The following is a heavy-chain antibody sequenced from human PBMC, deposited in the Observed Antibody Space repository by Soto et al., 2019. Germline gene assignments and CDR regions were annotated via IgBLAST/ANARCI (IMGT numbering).Heavy chain of an antibody. D-gene: IGHD2-2*01. Sequence: GGSLRLSCAASGFTFSNAWMNWVRQAPGKGLEWVGRIKSKTDGGTTDYAAPVKGRFTISRDDSKNTLYLQMNSLKTEDTAVYYCTTVGCSSTSCYAPYYYYYYGMDVWGQGTTVTVSS. J-gene: IGHJ6*02. CDR1: GFTFSNAW. CDR3: TTVGCSSTSCYAPYYYYYYGMDV. V-gene: IGHV3-15*07. CDR2: IKSKTDGGTT.